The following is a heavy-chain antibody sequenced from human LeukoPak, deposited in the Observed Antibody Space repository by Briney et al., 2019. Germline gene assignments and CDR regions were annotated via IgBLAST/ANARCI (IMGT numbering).Heavy chain of an antibody. Sequence: ASETLSLTCTVSGGSISTYYWSWIRQPPGKGLEWIGYIYYSGITSYNPSLKSRVTISVDTSKNHFSLKLSSVTAADTAVYYCARGHMTTVVTWPYYYYYMDVWGIGTTVTVSS. CDR2: IYYSGIT. CDR3: ARGHMTTVVTWPYYYYYMDV. D-gene: IGHD4-23*01. CDR1: GGSISTYY. V-gene: IGHV4-59*01. J-gene: IGHJ6*03.